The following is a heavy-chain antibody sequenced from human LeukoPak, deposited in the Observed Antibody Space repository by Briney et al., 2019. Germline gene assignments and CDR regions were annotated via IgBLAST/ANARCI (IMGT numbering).Heavy chain of an antibody. CDR3: ARDRTLISLLGSGRNYMDV. Sequence: SETLSLTCAVYGGSFSGYYWSWIRQPPGKGLEWIGEINHSGSTNYNPSLKSRVTISVDTSKNQFSLKLSSVTAADTAVYYCARDRTLISLLGSGRNYMDVWGKGTTVTVSS. J-gene: IGHJ6*03. CDR2: INHSGST. V-gene: IGHV4-34*01. D-gene: IGHD1-26*01. CDR1: GGSFSGYY.